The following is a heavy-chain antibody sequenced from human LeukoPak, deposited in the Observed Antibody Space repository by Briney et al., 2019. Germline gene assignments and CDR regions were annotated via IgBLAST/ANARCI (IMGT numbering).Heavy chain of an antibody. CDR2: ISTSGRT. J-gene: IGHJ5*02. CDR1: GGSINSGRYY. CDR3: AREKIGYYDGSGRGWFDP. D-gene: IGHD3-22*01. Sequence: PSETLSLTCTVSGGSINSGRYYWSWIRQPAGRGLEWIGHISTSGRTSYSPSLKSRVTISVDTSKNQFSLKMSSVSAADTAVYYCAREKIGYYDGSGRGWFDPWGQGTLVTVSS. V-gene: IGHV4-61*09.